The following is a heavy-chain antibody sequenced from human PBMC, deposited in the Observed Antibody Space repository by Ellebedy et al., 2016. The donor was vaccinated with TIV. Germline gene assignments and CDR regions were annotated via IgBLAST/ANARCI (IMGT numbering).Heavy chain of an antibody. Sequence: SVKVSXXASGFTFTSSAVQWVRQARGQRLEWIGWIVVGSGNTNYAQKFQERVTITRDMSTSTAYMELSSLRSEDTAVYYCATAVYSSSSGSYFDYWGQGTLVTVSS. J-gene: IGHJ4*02. CDR3: ATAVYSSSSGSYFDY. CDR2: IVVGSGNT. V-gene: IGHV1-58*01. D-gene: IGHD3-10*01. CDR1: GFTFTSSA.